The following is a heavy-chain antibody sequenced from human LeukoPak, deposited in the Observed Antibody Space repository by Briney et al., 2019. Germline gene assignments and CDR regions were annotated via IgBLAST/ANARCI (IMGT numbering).Heavy chain of an antibody. J-gene: IGHJ5*02. CDR1: GFTFDNFA. V-gene: IGHV3-23*01. D-gene: IGHD3-3*02. CDR2: ISGSGGST. CDR3: AKDRAYYHLWDVYYRNWFDP. Sequence: GGFLRLSCAASGFTFDNFAMTWVRQAPGKGLEWVSGISGSGGSTYYIDSVKGRFIISRDNSKNTLYLRMNSVSAEDTAVYYCAKDRAYYHLWDVYYRNWFDPWGQGTLVIVSS.